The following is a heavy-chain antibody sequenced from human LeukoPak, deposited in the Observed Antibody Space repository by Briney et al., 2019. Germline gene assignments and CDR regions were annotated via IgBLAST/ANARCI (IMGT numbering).Heavy chain of an antibody. J-gene: IGHJ4*02. CDR2: IGTAGDT. Sequence: GSLGLSCSASGFPFTTYDMHWVRQATGKGLEWVSAIGTAGDTYYPGSVKGRFTISRDNAKNSLYLQMNSLRAEDTAVYYCARNFHRRLYDSSGYYPYWGQGTLVTVSS. CDR1: GFPFTTYD. D-gene: IGHD3-22*01. CDR3: ARNFHRRLYDSSGYYPY. V-gene: IGHV3-13*01.